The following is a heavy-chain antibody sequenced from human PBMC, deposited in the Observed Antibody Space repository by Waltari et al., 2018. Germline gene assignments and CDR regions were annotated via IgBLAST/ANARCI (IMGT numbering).Heavy chain of an antibody. Sequence: QVQLVESGGGVVQPGRSLRLSCAASGFTFSSYAMHWVRQAPGKGLELVAVISYDGSNKYYADSVKGRFTISRDNSKNTLYLQMNSLRAEDTAVYYCASFSSGYPFDYWGQGTLVTVSS. J-gene: IGHJ4*02. CDR2: ISYDGSNK. V-gene: IGHV3-30-3*01. D-gene: IGHD6-19*01. CDR1: GFTFSSYA. CDR3: ASFSSGYPFDY.